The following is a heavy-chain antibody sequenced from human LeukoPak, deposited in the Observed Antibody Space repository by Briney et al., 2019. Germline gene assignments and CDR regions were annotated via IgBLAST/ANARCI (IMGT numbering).Heavy chain of an antibody. Sequence: ASVKVSCKASGYTFTGYYMDWVRQAPGQGLEWMGWIIPNSGGTNYAQKFQGRVTMTRDTSISTAYMELSRLRSDDTAVYYCARGKRLLWFGELLDWFDPWGQGTLVTVSS. D-gene: IGHD3-10*01. CDR2: IIPNSGGT. CDR3: ARGKRLLWFGELLDWFDP. CDR1: GYTFTGYY. J-gene: IGHJ5*02. V-gene: IGHV1-2*02.